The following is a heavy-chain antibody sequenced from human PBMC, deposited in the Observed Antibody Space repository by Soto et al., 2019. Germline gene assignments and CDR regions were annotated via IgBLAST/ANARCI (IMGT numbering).Heavy chain of an antibody. Sequence: QVDLVESGGGVVQPGKSLRLSCTACGFSFTKFAMHWIRRAPGKGLEWVALISYDGSEKDYADSVKGRFSISRDNSRDTLYLQMNSLRGEDTAVYYCARDRDEILTGYHDYWGQGTEVIVST. CDR1: GFSFTKFA. CDR3: ARDRDEILTGYHDY. CDR2: ISYDGSEK. J-gene: IGHJ4*02. V-gene: IGHV3-30-3*01. D-gene: IGHD3-9*01.